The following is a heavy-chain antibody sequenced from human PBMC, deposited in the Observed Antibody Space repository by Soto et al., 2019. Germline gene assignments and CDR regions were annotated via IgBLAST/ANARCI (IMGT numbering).Heavy chain of an antibody. V-gene: IGHV4-34*01. D-gene: IGHD2-8*02. Sequence: SETLSLTCTVSGGSISSYYWSWIRQPPGKGLEWIGEINHSGSTYYNPPLKSRVTISVDTSKNQFSLKLTSVTAADTAVYYCARDKITGLFDYWGQGTLVTV. CDR2: INHSGST. CDR3: ARDKITGLFDY. J-gene: IGHJ4*02. CDR1: GGSISSYY.